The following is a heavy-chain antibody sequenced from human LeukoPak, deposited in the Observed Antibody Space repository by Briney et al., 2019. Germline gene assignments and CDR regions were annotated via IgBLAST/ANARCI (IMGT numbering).Heavy chain of an antibody. CDR2: LSGSGDST. Sequence: GGSLRLSCAASGFTFSSYAMNWVRQAPGKGLEWVSALSGSGDSTYYADSVKGRFTISRDNSKNTLYLQMNSLRAEDTAVYYCANEGSTWLYYFHHWGQGTLVTVSS. CDR1: GFTFSSYA. CDR3: ANEGSTWLYYFHH. V-gene: IGHV3-23*01. J-gene: IGHJ1*01. D-gene: IGHD6-13*01.